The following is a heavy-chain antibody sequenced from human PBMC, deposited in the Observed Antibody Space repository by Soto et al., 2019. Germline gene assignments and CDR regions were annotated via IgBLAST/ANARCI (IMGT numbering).Heavy chain of an antibody. D-gene: IGHD3-3*01. CDR3: ARDASPYYDFWSGYHYYYGMDV. V-gene: IGHV4-30-4*01. Sequence: SETLSLTCTVSGGSISSGDYYWSWIRQPPGKGLEWIGYIYYSGSTYYNPSLMSRGTISVDTSKNQFSLKLSSVTAADTAVYYCARDASPYYDFWSGYHYYYGMDVWGQGTTVTVSS. J-gene: IGHJ6*02. CDR1: GGSISSGDYY. CDR2: IYYSGST.